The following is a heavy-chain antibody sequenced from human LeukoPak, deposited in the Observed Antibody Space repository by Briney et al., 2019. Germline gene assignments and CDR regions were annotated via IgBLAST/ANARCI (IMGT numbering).Heavy chain of an antibody. D-gene: IGHD3-9*01. CDR1: GFTFTSSA. CDR2: IVVGSGNT. CDR3: AAVEFDWLLGYYFDY. J-gene: IGHJ4*02. V-gene: IGHV1-58*02. Sequence: GASVKVSCKASGFTFTSSAMQWVRQARGQRLEWIGWIVVGSGNTNYAQKFQERVTITRDMSTSTAYMELSSLRSEDTAVYYCAAVEFDWLLGYYFDYWGQGTLVTVSS.